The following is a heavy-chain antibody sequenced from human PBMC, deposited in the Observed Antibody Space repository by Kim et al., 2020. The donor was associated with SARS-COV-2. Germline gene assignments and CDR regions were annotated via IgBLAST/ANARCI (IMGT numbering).Heavy chain of an antibody. V-gene: IGHV3-21*01. CDR3: ASIPLSSAGLDDAFDI. Sequence: SVKGRFTISRDNAKNSLYLQMNSLRAEDTAVYYCASIPLSSAGLDDAFDIWGQGTMVTVSS. D-gene: IGHD6-25*01. J-gene: IGHJ3*02.